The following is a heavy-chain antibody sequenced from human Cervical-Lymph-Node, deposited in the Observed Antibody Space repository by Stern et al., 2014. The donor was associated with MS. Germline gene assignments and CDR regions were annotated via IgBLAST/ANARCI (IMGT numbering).Heavy chain of an antibody. Sequence: VQMVEYGAEVKKSGSSVKVSCQTSGGTFSTFAIGWVRQGPGQGLEWMGGITPLFDATNYAQKFQGRLTITADESTRTAYMELSSLRPDDTAKYYCARGDSEAPFYYFDYWGQGTLVTVSS. CDR2: ITPLFDAT. V-gene: IGHV1-69*01. J-gene: IGHJ4*02. CDR3: ARGDSEAPFYYFDY. CDR1: GGTFSTFA. D-gene: IGHD2-21*01.